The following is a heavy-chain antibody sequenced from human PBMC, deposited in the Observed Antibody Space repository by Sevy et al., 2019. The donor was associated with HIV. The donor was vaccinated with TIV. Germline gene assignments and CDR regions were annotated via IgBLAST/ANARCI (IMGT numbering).Heavy chain of an antibody. CDR3: ARDLSQPIRTQMFDY. CDR1: GFTFSDYY. CDR2: ISSSSSYT. V-gene: IGHV3-11*06. D-gene: IGHD3-10*01. Sequence: GGSLRLSCAASGFTFSDYYMSWIRQAPGKGLEWVSYISSSSSYTNYADSVKGRFTISRDNAKNSLYLQMNSLRAEDTAVYYCARDLSQPIRTQMFDYWGQGTLVTVSS. J-gene: IGHJ4*02.